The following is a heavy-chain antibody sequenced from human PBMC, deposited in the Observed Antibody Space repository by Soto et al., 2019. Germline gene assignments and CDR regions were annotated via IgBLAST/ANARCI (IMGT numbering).Heavy chain of an antibody. CDR1: GGTFSSYA. D-gene: IGHD4-17*01. CDR3: ARRWGYGDSAAFDI. J-gene: IGHJ3*02. Sequence: QVQLVQSGAEVKKPGSSVKVSCKASGGTFSSYAISWVRQTPGQGLAWMGGIIPIFGAANYAQKFQGRVTISADESTSTAYMELSSLRSEDTAVYYCARRWGYGDSAAFDILGQGTMVTVSS. CDR2: IIPIFGAA. V-gene: IGHV1-69*01.